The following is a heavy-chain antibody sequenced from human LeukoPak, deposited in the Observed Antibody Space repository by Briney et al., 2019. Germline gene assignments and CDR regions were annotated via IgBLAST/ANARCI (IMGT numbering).Heavy chain of an antibody. J-gene: IGHJ4*02. CDR2: IYYTGNI. CDR3: ARHYNGGWYFIDS. D-gene: IGHD6-19*01. Sequence: TPSETLSLTCTVSDDSFSSSGFYWGWVRRPPGNGIEWFRSIYYTGNIFYNPSLKSRVTMSVDKSKTQFSLTLKSVTAADRAVYYCARHYNGGWYFIDSWGQGTLVTVSS. CDR1: DDSFSSSGFY. V-gene: IGHV4-39*01.